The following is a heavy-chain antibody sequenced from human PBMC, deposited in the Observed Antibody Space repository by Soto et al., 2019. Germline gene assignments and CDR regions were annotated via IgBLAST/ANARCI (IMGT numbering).Heavy chain of an antibody. CDR1: GGTFSSYA. D-gene: IGHD6-13*01. V-gene: IGHV1-69*13. J-gene: IGHJ5*02. Sequence: ASVKVSCKASGGTFSSYAISWVRQAPGQGLEWMGGIIPIFGTANYAQKFQGRVTITADESTSTAYMELSSLRSDDTAVYYCAREFFSSWYAEFNWFDPWGQGTLVTVSS. CDR2: IIPIFGTA. CDR3: AREFFSSWYAEFNWFDP.